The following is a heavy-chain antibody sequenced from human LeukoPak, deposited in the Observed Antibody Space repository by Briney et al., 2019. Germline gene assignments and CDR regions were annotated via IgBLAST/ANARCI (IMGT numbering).Heavy chain of an antibody. CDR1: GFTFSSYG. J-gene: IGHJ4*02. CDR2: IRYDGSNK. Sequence: QPGGSLRLSCAASGFTFSSYGMHWVRQAPGKGPEWVAFIRYDGSNKYYADSVKGRFTISRDNSKNTLYLQMNSLRAEDTAVYYCAKDFPVAGRALDYWGQGTLVTVSS. D-gene: IGHD6-19*01. CDR3: AKDFPVAGRALDY. V-gene: IGHV3-30*02.